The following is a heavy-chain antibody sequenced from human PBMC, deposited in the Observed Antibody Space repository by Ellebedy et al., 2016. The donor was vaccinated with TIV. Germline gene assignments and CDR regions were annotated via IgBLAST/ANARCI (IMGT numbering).Heavy chain of an antibody. D-gene: IGHD3-9*01. Sequence: SETLSLTCAVYGGSFSGYYWSWIRQPPGKGLEWIGEINHSGSTNYNPSLKSRVTISVDTSKNQFSLKLSSVTAADTAVYYCAREGDISDGFDYWGQGTLVTVSS. V-gene: IGHV4-34*01. CDR3: AREGDISDGFDY. CDR1: GGSFSGYY. J-gene: IGHJ4*02. CDR2: INHSGST.